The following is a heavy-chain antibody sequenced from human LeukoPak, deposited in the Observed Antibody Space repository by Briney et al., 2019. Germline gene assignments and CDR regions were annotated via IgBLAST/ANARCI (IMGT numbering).Heavy chain of an antibody. V-gene: IGHV3-66*01. CDR1: GFTVSTNY. Sequence: PGGSLRLSCAASGFTVSTNYMSWVRQAPGRGLERVSVIYSGGNTYYADSVKGRFTISRDNSKNTLYLQMNSLRADDTAVYYCARDSGTTVGHFDYWGREPWSPSPQ. D-gene: IGHD4-23*01. CDR2: IYSGGNT. CDR3: ARDSGTTVGHFDY. J-gene: IGHJ4*02.